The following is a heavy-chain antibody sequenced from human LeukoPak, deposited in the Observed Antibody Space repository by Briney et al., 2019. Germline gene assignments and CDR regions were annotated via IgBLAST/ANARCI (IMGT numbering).Heavy chain of an antibody. D-gene: IGHD1-26*01. Sequence: GGSLRLSCAASGFTFSSYCMSWVRKAPGKGLEWVANIKQDGSEKYYVDSLKGRFTISRDNAKNSLHLQMNSLRAEDTAVYYCARDAYGGSFSGHWGQGTLVTVS. CDR3: ARDAYGGSFSGH. J-gene: IGHJ4*02. CDR1: GFTFSSYC. V-gene: IGHV3-7*01. CDR2: IKQDGSEK.